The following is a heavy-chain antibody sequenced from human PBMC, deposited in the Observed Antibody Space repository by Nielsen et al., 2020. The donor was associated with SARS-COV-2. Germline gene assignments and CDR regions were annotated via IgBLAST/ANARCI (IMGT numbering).Heavy chain of an antibody. D-gene: IGHD3-22*01. CDR3: ARGGKYDSSGFRTY. CDR1: GFIFSDYY. J-gene: IGHJ4*02. Sequence: GESLKISCAASGFIFSDYYVTWIRQVPGKGLEWVSDISSSGSITHYADSVKGRFTISRDNARNSLYLQMNSLRAEDTAVYYCARGGKYDSSGFRTYWGQGTLVTVSS. CDR2: ISSSGSIT. V-gene: IGHV3-11*04.